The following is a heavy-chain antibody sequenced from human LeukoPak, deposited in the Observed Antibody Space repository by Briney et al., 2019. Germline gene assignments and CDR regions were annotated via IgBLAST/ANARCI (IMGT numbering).Heavy chain of an antibody. V-gene: IGHV3-7*01. CDR3: ARVCGSYSLDY. D-gene: IGHD1-26*01. J-gene: IGHJ4*02. CDR2: IKQDGSEK. CDR1: GFTFSSYW. Sequence: GGSLRLSCAASGFTFSSYWMSWVRQAPGKGLEWVANIKQDGSEKYYVDSVKGRFTISRDNAKNSLYLQMNSLRAEDTAVYYCARVCGSYSLDYWGQGTLVTVSP.